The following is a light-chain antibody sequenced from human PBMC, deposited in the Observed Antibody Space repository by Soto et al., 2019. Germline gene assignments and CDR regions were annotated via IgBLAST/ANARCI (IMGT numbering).Light chain of an antibody. CDR2: KNN. CDR3: AAWDDTVSGL. V-gene: IGLV1-47*01. Sequence: QSVLTQPPSASGTPGQRVTISCSVSNSNIGSNYVSWYQQLPGTAPKLLIYKNNQRPSRVPDRFSGSKSGTSASLAISGLRSEDEADYYCAAWDDTVSGLFGGGTQLTVL. CDR1: NSNIGSNY. J-gene: IGLJ2*01.